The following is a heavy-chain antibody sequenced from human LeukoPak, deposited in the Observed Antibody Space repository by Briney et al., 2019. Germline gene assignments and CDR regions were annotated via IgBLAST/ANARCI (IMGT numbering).Heavy chain of an antibody. CDR1: GFXFSRYW. V-gene: IGHV3-7*05. J-gene: IGHJ4*02. Sequence: PGGSLRLSCAASGFXFSRYWMSWAGQAPGKGLEWVANIKEDGSEKYYVDSVKGRFTISRDNAKNSLYLQMNSLRAEDTAVYYCARVGEMAGFDYWGQGTLVTVSS. D-gene: IGHD5-24*01. CDR3: ARVGEMAGFDY. CDR2: IKEDGSEK.